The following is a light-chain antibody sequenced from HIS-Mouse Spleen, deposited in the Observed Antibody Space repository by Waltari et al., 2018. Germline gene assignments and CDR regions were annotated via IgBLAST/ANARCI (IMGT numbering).Light chain of an antibody. J-gene: IGLJ2*01. Sequence: SCELTQPPSVSVSPGQTARITCPGDALPQKYTYWYQQKSGQAPVLVIYEDSKRPSGIPERFSGSSSGTMATLTISGAQVEDEADYYCYSTDSSGNHRVFGGGTKLTVL. CDR2: EDS. CDR3: YSTDSSGNHRV. CDR1: ALPQKY. V-gene: IGLV3-10*01.